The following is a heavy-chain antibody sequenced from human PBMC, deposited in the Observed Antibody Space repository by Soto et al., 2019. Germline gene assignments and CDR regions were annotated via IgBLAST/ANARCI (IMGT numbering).Heavy chain of an antibody. CDR2: ISSSSSYT. CDR3: ASNTMVRGVNMGVDYYYYGMDV. Sequence: PGGSLRLSCAASGFTFSDYYMSWIRQAPGKGLEWVSYISSSSSYTNYADSVKGRFTISRDNAKNSLYLQMNSLRAEDTAVYYCASNTMVRGVNMGVDYYYYGMDVWGQGTTVTVSS. CDR1: GFTFSDYY. V-gene: IGHV3-11*06. D-gene: IGHD3-10*01. J-gene: IGHJ6*02.